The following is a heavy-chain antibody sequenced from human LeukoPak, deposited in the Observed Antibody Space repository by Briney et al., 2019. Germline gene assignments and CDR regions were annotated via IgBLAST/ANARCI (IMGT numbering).Heavy chain of an antibody. CDR1: GGSISSHY. Sequence: SETLSLTCTVSGGSISSHYWSWIRQPPGKGLEWIGYIYYSGSTNYNPSLKSRVTISVDTSKNQFSLKLSSVTAADTAVYYCATGRSGPRLFDYWGQGTLVTVSS. J-gene: IGHJ4*02. V-gene: IGHV4-59*11. D-gene: IGHD4-11*01. CDR3: ATGRSGPRLFDY. CDR2: IYYSGST.